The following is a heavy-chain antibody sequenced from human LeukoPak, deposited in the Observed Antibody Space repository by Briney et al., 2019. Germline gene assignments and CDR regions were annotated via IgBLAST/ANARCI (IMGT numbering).Heavy chain of an antibody. CDR2: ISNSGGTI. V-gene: IGHV3-11*01. CDR1: GFTFSDYY. Sequence: GGSLRLSCAASGFTFSDYYMSWIRQAPGKGLEWVAYISNSGGTIYYADSVKGRFTISRDNAKNSLYLQMNSLRAEDTAVYYCAITLNYYDSSGYPLFGLWGQETLVTVSS. CDR3: AITLNYYDSSGYPLFGL. D-gene: IGHD3-22*01. J-gene: IGHJ4*02.